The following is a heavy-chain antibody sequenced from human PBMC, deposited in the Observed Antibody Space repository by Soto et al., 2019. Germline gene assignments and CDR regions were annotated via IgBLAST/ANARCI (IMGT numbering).Heavy chain of an antibody. Sequence: SVKVSCKXSGGTFSSYAISWVRQAPGEGLEWMGGIIPIFGTANYAQKFQGRVTITADESTSTAYMELSSLRYEDTAVYYCASSIYSDGTVRGWFDPWGQGTLVTVSS. V-gene: IGHV1-69*13. CDR3: ASSIYSDGTVRGWFDP. J-gene: IGHJ5*02. D-gene: IGHD5-18*01. CDR1: GGTFSSYA. CDR2: IIPIFGTA.